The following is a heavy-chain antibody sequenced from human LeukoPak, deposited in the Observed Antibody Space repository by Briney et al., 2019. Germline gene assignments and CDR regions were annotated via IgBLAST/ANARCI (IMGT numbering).Heavy chain of an antibody. Sequence: SVNVSCKASGGTFSSYAISWVRQAPGQGLEWMGGIIPIFGTANYAQKFQGRVTITADESTSTAYMELSSLRSEDTAVYYCARGAVAARPPVYYFDYWGQGTLVTVSS. CDR3: ARGAVAARPPVYYFDY. CDR2: IIPIFGTA. D-gene: IGHD6-6*01. V-gene: IGHV1-69*13. CDR1: GGTFSSYA. J-gene: IGHJ4*02.